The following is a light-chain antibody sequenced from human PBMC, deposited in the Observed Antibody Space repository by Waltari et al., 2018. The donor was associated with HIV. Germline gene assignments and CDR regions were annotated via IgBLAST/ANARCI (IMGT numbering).Light chain of an antibody. Sequence: QSVLTQSPSASGTPGQRVTISCSGSSSNIGSNYVYWYQQLPGTAPKLLLYRNNRRPSGVPDLFSGSKSGTSASLAISGLRSEDEAHYYCATWTDSLSGVVFGGGTKLRVL. CDR3: ATWTDSLSGVV. J-gene: IGLJ2*01. CDR2: RNN. V-gene: IGLV1-47*01. CDR1: SSNIGSNY.